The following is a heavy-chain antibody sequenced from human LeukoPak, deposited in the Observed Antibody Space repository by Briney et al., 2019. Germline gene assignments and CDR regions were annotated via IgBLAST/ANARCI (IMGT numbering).Heavy chain of an antibody. D-gene: IGHD4-23*01. CDR3: ARGRWGGLFDY. J-gene: IGHJ4*02. CDR2: TRNKANSYTT. V-gene: IGHV3-72*01. Sequence: GGSLRLSCAASGFTFSDHYMDWVRQAPGKGLEWVGRTRNKANSYTTEYAASVKGRFTISRDDSKNSLYLQMNSLKTEDTAVYYCARGRWGGLFDYWGQGTLVTVSS. CDR1: GFTFSDHY.